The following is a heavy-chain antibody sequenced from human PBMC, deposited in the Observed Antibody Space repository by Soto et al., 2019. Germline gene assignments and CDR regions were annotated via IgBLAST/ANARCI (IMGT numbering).Heavy chain of an antibody. CDR1: GFTFSSYS. Sequence: GGSLRLSCAASGFTFSSYSMNWVRQAPGKGLEWVSSISSSSSYIYYADSVKGRFTISRDNAKNSLYLQMNSLRAEDTAVYYCARDQWWELRWEESTTRYYGMDVWGQGTTVTVSS. D-gene: IGHD1-26*01. CDR3: ARDQWWELRWEESTTRYYGMDV. CDR2: ISSSSSYI. V-gene: IGHV3-21*01. J-gene: IGHJ6*02.